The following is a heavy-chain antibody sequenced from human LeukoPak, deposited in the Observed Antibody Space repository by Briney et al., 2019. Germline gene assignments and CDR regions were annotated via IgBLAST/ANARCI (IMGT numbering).Heavy chain of an antibody. D-gene: IGHD1-14*01. Sequence: GGSLRLSCAASGFTFSGSAMHWVRQASGKGLGWVGRIRSKANSYATAYAASVKGRFTISRDDSKNTAYLQMNSLKTEDTAVYYCTSGIRGDFDYWGQGTLVTVSS. CDR2: IRSKANSYAT. V-gene: IGHV3-73*01. CDR1: GFTFSGSA. CDR3: TSGIRGDFDY. J-gene: IGHJ4*02.